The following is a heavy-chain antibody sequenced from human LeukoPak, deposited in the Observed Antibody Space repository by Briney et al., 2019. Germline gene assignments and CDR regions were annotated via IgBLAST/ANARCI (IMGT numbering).Heavy chain of an antibody. J-gene: IGHJ4*02. D-gene: IGHD2/OR15-2a*01. Sequence: SETLSLTCTVSGGSISSYYWSWIRQPPGKGLEWIGYIYYSGSTNYNPSLKSRVTISVDTSKNQFSLKLSSMTAADTTVYYCARSSSHVLRFDYWGQGTLVTVSS. CDR2: IYYSGST. CDR1: GGSISSYY. CDR3: ARSSSHVLRFDY. V-gene: IGHV4-59*01.